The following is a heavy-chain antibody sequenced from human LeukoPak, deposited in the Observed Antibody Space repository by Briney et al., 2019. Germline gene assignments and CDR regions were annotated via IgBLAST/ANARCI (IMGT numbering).Heavy chain of an antibody. Sequence: SETLSLTCTVSGGSISGYYLNWIRQPPGKGLEWIGYISTSGNTNYNPSLKSRVTISVDTSRNRFSLRLSSVTSADTAVYYCARRGRREQLIPYSLDYWGQGTLVTVSS. CDR1: GGSISGYY. CDR3: ARRGRREQLIPYSLDY. V-gene: IGHV4-4*09. D-gene: IGHD6-13*01. CDR2: ISTSGNT. J-gene: IGHJ4*02.